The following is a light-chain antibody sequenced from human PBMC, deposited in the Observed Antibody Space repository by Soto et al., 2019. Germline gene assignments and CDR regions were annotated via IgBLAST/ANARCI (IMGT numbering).Light chain of an antibody. J-gene: IGKJ5*01. CDR3: QQRSNWPRSIT. CDR2: GAS. CDR1: QSFSSSY. V-gene: IGKV3D-20*02. Sequence: EIVLTQSPGTLSVSPGERATLSWWTSQSFSSSYFAWYQQTPGQAPRLLIYGASSRATGIPDRFSGSGSGTDFTLTISRLEPEDFAVYYCQQRSNWPRSITFGQGTRLEIK.